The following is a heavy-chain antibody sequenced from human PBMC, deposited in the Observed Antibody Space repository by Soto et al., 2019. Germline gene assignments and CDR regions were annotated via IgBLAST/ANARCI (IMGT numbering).Heavy chain of an antibody. V-gene: IGHV3-21*01. CDR1: GFAFNNYG. CDR2: ISKSDYT. CDR3: ARSGLALPYSASHWFDP. Sequence: GGSLRLSCTVSGFAFNNYGINWVRQAPGKGLEWVSSISKSDYTYYSDSVKGRFAISRDNAKSSVSLQMNTLRVEDTAVYYCARSGLALPYSASHWFDPWGHGTLVTVSS. J-gene: IGHJ5*02. D-gene: IGHD3-22*01.